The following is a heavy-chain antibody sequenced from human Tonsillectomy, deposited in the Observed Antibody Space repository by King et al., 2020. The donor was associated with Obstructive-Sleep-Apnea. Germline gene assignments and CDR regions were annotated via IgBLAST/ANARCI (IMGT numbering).Heavy chain of an antibody. J-gene: IGHJ5*02. V-gene: IGHV3-48*01. D-gene: IGHD3-22*01. CDR3: ARHTHYDSGVYSPYNWFDA. CDR2: ITSTTSTI. Sequence: VQLVESGGGLVQPGGSLRLSCAASGFTFSDFNMNWVRQAPGKGLEWISYITSTTSTIYYADSVRGRFTISRDNAKNSLFLQMDSLRAEDTALYYCARHTHYDSGVYSPYNWFDAWGQGTLVTVSS. CDR1: GFTFSDFN.